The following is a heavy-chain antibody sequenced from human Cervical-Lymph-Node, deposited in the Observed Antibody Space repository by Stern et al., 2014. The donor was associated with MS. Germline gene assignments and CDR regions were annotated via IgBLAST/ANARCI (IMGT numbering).Heavy chain of an antibody. V-gene: IGHV4-4*02. CDR1: SGSVTSGHW. D-gene: IGHD1-14*01. CDR3: ARDPDNRGCFEP. CDR2: IYHTGRT. J-gene: IGHJ5*02. Sequence: VQLQESGPGLVKPSGTLSLTCAVSSGSVTSGHWWIWVRQSPWKGLEWIGEIYHTGRTNYNPSLKSRVTISVDKSKNQFSLKLNSVTEADTAVYYCARDPDNRGCFEPWGQGTLVIVSS.